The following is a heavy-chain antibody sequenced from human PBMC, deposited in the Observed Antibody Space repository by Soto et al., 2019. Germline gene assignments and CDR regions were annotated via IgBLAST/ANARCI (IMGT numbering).Heavy chain of an antibody. D-gene: IGHD2-8*01. J-gene: IGHJ5*02. V-gene: IGHV1-69*01. Sequence: QVQLVQSGAEVKKPGSSVKVSCKASGGTFSSYAISWVRQAPGQGLEWMGGIIPIFGTANYAQKFQGRVTITADESTSTAYMELSSLRSEDTAVYYCASQSTYCTNGVCYTGWFDPWGQGTLVTVSS. CDR1: GGTFSSYA. CDR3: ASQSTYCTNGVCYTGWFDP. CDR2: IIPIFGTA.